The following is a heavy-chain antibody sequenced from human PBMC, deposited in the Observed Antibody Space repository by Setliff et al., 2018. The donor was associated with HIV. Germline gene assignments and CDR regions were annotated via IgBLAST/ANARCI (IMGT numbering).Heavy chain of an antibody. J-gene: IGHJ4*02. D-gene: IGHD7-27*01. CDR1: SGSFSGYY. CDR3: ATTVNWGSGRFDY. CDR2: INRGGNT. Sequence: SETLSLTCAVYSGSFSGYYWSWIRQPPGKGLEWIGEINRGGNTNYNPSLKSRATISIDTSKSQFSLKLRSVAAAETAVYYCATTVNWGSGRFDYWGQGALVTVS. V-gene: IGHV4-34*01.